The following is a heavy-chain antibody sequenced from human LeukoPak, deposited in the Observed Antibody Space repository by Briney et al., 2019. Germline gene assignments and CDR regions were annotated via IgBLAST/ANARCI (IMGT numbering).Heavy chain of an antibody. CDR2: IYYSGST. CDR1: GGSISRGSYF. Sequence: SQTLSLTCTVSGGSISRGSYFWNWIRQHPGKGLEWIGYIYYSGSTNYSPSLKSRVTISVDTSKNQFSLKLSSVTAADTAVYYCARRASDYYDSSGYYQLYPFDYWGQGTLVTVSS. D-gene: IGHD3-22*01. V-gene: IGHV4-31*03. J-gene: IGHJ4*02. CDR3: ARRASDYYDSSGYYQLYPFDY.